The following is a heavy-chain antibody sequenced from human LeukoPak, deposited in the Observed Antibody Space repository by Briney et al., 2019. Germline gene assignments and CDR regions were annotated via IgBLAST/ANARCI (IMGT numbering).Heavy chain of an antibody. V-gene: IGHV3-23*01. Sequence: GGSLRLSCAASGFTFSSYAMTWVRQAPGKGLEWVSSLVNSGTYTYYADSVKGRFTISRDNSKNTLYLQMNSLRAEDTAVYYCAKGTGALDAFDIWGQGTMVTVSS. CDR3: AKGTGALDAFDI. CDR2: LVNSGTYT. D-gene: IGHD1-14*01. CDR1: GFTFSSYA. J-gene: IGHJ3*02.